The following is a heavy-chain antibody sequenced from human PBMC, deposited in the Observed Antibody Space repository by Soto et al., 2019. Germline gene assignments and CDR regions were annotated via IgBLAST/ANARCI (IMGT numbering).Heavy chain of an antibody. CDR2: ISGSGGST. D-gene: IGHD6-19*01. Sequence: EVQLLESGGGLVQPGWSLRLSCAASGCTFSSYAMSWFRQAPGKGLEWVSGISGSGGSTYYADSVKGRVTITRDNSKNTWYLQMNSLRAEDTAVYYCARDLSLAAGDWYFDLWGRGTLVTVSS. CDR3: ARDLSLAAGDWYFDL. CDR1: GCTFSSYA. J-gene: IGHJ2*01. V-gene: IGHV3-23*01.